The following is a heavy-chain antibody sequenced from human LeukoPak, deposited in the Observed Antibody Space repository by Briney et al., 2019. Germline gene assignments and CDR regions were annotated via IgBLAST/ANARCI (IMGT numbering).Heavy chain of an antibody. J-gene: IGHJ4*02. V-gene: IGHV3-73*01. Sequence: GGSLRLSCAASGFYFANYAMSWVRQAPGKGLEWVGRVRTKTSSYATAYAASVKGRFTISRDDSKNTAYLQMNSLKTEDTAVYYCTRAPYYYDSGGYYGTFGYWGQGTLVTVSS. D-gene: IGHD3-22*01. CDR2: VRTKTSSYAT. CDR1: GFYFANYA. CDR3: TRAPYYYDSGGYYGTFGY.